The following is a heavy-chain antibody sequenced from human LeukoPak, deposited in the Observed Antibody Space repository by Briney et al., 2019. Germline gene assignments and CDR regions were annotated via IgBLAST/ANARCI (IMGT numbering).Heavy chain of an antibody. CDR1: VGSFSGYY. J-gene: IGHJ6*02. D-gene: IGHD5-18*01. CDR3: ARGPRRGYSYGWRYYGMDV. Sequence: SETLSLTCAVHVGSFSGYYWSWIRQPPGKGLELIGEINDSGGTNYNPSLKSRVTISVDTSKNQFSLMLTSVTAADAAVYWCARGPRRGYSYGWRYYGMDVWGQGTTVTVSS. V-gene: IGHV4-34*01. CDR2: INDSGGT.